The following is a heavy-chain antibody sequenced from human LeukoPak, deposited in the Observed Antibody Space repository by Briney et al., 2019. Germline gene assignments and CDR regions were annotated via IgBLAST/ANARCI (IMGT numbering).Heavy chain of an antibody. CDR2: INPNSGGT. CDR1: GYTFTYYY. CDR3: ARGRGRYCSGGSCYLYANWFDP. Sequence: ASVKVSCKASGYTFTYYYMHWVRQAPGQGLEWMGWINPNSGGTNYAQKFQGRVTMTRDTSISTAYMELSRLRSDDTAVYYCARGRGRYCSGGSCYLYANWFDPWGQGTLVTVSS. D-gene: IGHD2-15*01. J-gene: IGHJ5*02. V-gene: IGHV1-2*02.